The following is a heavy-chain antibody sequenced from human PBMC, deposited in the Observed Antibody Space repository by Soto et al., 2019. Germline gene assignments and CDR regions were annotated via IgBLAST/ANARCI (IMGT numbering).Heavy chain of an antibody. J-gene: IGHJ5*02. Sequence: SETLSLTCTVSGGSISSYYWSWIRQPPGKGLEWIGYIYYSGSTNYNPSLKSRVTISVATSKNQFSLRLSSVFVSDTALYYCARHRLAVPNWFAPWGQGTLVTVS. D-gene: IGHD6-19*01. V-gene: IGHV4-59*08. CDR2: IYYSGST. CDR1: GGSISSYY. CDR3: ARHRLAVPNWFAP.